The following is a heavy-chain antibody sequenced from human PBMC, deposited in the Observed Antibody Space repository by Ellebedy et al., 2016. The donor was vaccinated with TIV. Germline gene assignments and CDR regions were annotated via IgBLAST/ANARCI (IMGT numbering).Heavy chain of an antibody. CDR2: FSYSGST. V-gene: IGHV4-39*02. Sequence: SGTLSLTCTVSGGSINSSTYSWGWIRQPPGKGLEWIGSFSYSGSTSYKPSLKSRVTISVDTSKNHFPLKMSSVTAAETAVYYCARLRPMGYFDYWGQGTLVTISS. CDR1: GGSINSSTYS. J-gene: IGHJ4*02. CDR3: ARLRPMGYFDY.